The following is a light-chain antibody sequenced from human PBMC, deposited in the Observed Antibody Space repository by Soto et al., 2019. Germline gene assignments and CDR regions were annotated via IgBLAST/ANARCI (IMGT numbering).Light chain of an antibody. V-gene: IGLV2-14*01. CDR3: NSYTSSGTVV. Sequence: QSVLTQHASVSGWPGQSITIYCTGTSSDVGGSNYVSWYQLSPGKAPQLLIYDVDRPSGFSSRFSGSKSGKTASLTISGLQAEDEADYYCNSYTSSGTVVFGGGTQLTVL. CDR2: DV. J-gene: IGLJ2*01. CDR1: SSDVGGSNY.